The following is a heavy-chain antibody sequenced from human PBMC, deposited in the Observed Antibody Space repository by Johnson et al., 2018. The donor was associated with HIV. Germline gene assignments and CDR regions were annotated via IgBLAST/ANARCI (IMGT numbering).Heavy chain of an antibody. CDR2: VSYDGSTK. Sequence: QVTLVESGGGVVQPGGSLRLSCAASGFTFTSYAMHWVRQAPGKGLEWVAVVSYDGSTKYYADSVKGRFTISRDNSENSLYLQMNSLRAEDTAVYYCAREGFWGSGSYYNPDAFDIWAKGQWSPSLQ. V-gene: IGHV3-30*04. CDR1: GFTFTSYA. D-gene: IGHD3-10*01. J-gene: IGHJ3*02. CDR3: AREGFWGSGSYYNPDAFDI.